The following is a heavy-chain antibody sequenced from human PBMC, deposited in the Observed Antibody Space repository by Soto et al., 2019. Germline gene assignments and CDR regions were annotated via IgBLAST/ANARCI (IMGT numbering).Heavy chain of an antibody. V-gene: IGHV4-39*01. D-gene: IGHD3-16*02. J-gene: IGHJ4*02. CDR3: ASLPFYYDYIWGSYRLNPSHYYFDY. CDR2: IYYSGST. CDR1: GGSISSSSYY. Sequence: SETLSLTCTVSGGSISSSSYYWGWIRQPPGKGLEWIGSIYYSGSTYYNPSLKSRVTISVDTSKNQFSLKLSSVTAADTAVYYCASLPFYYDYIWGSYRLNPSHYYFDYWGQGTLVTVSS.